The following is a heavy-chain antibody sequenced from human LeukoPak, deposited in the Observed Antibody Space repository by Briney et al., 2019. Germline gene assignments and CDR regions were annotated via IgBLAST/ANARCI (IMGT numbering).Heavy chain of an antibody. CDR2: IYYSGST. Sequence: SETLSLTCTVSGGSISSYYWSWIRQPPGKGLEWIGYIYYSGSTNYNPSLKSRVTISVDTSKNQFSLKLSSVTAADTAVYYCARVLAATPFPFDYRGQGTPVTVSS. CDR1: GGSISSYY. J-gene: IGHJ4*02. CDR3: ARVLAATPFPFDY. V-gene: IGHV4-59*01. D-gene: IGHD5-12*01.